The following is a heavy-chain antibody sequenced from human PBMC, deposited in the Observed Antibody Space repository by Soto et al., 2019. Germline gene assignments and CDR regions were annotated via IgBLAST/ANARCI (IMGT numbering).Heavy chain of an antibody. Sequence: SQSLSLTCAISGDIISGSTVACNWIRQSPSRGLEWLGRTYYRSKWYNDYALPMKSRITINPDTSKNQFSLQLNSVTPEDTGVYYCARVVTGGDATPTYYFDAWGQGTPVTVSS. CDR3: ARVVTGGDATPTYYFDA. D-gene: IGHD2-15*01. CDR2: TYYRSKWYN. CDR1: GDIISGSTVA. J-gene: IGHJ4*02. V-gene: IGHV6-1*01.